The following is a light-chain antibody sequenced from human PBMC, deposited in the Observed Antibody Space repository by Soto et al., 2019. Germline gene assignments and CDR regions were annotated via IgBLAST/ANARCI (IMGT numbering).Light chain of an antibody. Sequence: EIVMTQSPATLSVPPGEGATLSCRASQSISSNLAWYQQKPGQAPKLLIYGASTRATGFPARFSGSGSGTEFTLTISSLQSEDFAVYYCQQYNDWPLTFGGGTKVEIK. CDR3: QQYNDWPLT. CDR1: QSISSN. J-gene: IGKJ4*01. V-gene: IGKV3-15*01. CDR2: GAS.